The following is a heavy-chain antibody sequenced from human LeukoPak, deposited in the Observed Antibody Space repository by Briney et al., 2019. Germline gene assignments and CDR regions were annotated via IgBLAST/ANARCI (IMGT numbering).Heavy chain of an antibody. D-gene: IGHD2-2*01. CDR2: ISGSGGST. Sequence: PGGSLRLSCAASGFTFSSYAMSWVRQAPGKGLEWVSAISGSGGSTYYADSVKGRFTISRDNSKNTLYPQMNSLRAEDTAVYYCAKDGSYCSSTSCYHRANYYYGMDAWGKGTTVTVSS. V-gene: IGHV3-23*01. CDR1: GFTFSSYA. J-gene: IGHJ6*04. CDR3: AKDGSYCSSTSCYHRANYYYGMDA.